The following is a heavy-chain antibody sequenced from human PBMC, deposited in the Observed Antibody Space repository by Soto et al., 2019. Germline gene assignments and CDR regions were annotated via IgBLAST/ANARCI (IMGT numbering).Heavy chain of an antibody. CDR3: AKADPQQWLALDY. CDR1: GFTFSSYG. V-gene: IGHV3-23*01. D-gene: IGHD6-19*01. CDR2: ISGSGGST. J-gene: IGHJ4*02. Sequence: PGGSLRLSCAASGFTFSSYGMSWVRQAPGKGLEWVSTISGSGGSTYYADSVKGRFTISRDNSKNTLYLQMNSLRAEDTAVYYCAKADPQQWLALDYWGQGTLVTVSS.